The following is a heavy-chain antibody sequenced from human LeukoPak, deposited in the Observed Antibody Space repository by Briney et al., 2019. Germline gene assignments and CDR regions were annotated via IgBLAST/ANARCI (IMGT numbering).Heavy chain of an antibody. CDR2: IIPSGHTT. V-gene: IGHV3-23*01. CDR1: GFSFSMYS. J-gene: IGHJ4*02. Sequence: GGSLRLSCAASGFSFSMYSMSWIRQAPGKGLEWVSGIIPSGHTTYYADSVRGRFTISRDNSRNTVYLQMNSLRAEDTAVYYCAKDDRWLQFCCWGQGTLVTVSA. D-gene: IGHD5-24*01. CDR3: AKDDRWLQFCC.